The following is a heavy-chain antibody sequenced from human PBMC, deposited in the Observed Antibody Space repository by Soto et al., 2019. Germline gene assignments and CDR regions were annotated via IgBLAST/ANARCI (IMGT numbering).Heavy chain of an antibody. D-gene: IGHD3-22*01. CDR1: GGSFSGDY. Sequence: PSETLSLTCAVYGGSFSGDYWSWIRQPPGKGLEWIGEINHSGSTNYNPSLKSRVTISVDTSKNQFSLKLSSVTAADTAVYYCARGSPITMIVVLTQPLDYWGQGTQVTV. V-gene: IGHV4-34*01. J-gene: IGHJ4*02. CDR2: INHSGST. CDR3: ARGSPITMIVVLTQPLDY.